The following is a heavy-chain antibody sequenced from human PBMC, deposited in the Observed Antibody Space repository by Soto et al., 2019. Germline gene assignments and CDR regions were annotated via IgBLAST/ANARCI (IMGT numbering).Heavy chain of an antibody. CDR2: ISSSSTI. J-gene: IGHJ6*02. CDR1: GFTFSSYS. Sequence: GGSLRLSCAASGFTFSSYSMNWVRQAPGKGLEWVSYISSSSTIYYADSVKGRFTISRDNAKNSLYLQMNSLRDEDTAVYYCAREFATVTTSYYYGMDVWGQGTTVTVSS. D-gene: IGHD4-4*01. CDR3: AREFATVTTSYYYGMDV. V-gene: IGHV3-48*02.